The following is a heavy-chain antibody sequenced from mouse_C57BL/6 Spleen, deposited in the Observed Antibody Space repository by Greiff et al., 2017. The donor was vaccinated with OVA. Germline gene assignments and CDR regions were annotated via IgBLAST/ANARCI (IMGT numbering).Heavy chain of an antibody. D-gene: IGHD4-1*01. Sequence: DVKLVESGPGLVKPSQSLSLTCSVTGYSITSGYYWNWIRQFPGNKLEWMGYISYDGSNNYNPSLKNRISITRDTSKNQFFLKLNSVTTEDTATYYCARELGRWGQGTLVTVSA. V-gene: IGHV3-6*01. CDR1: GYSITSGYY. CDR3: ARELGR. J-gene: IGHJ3*01. CDR2: ISYDGSN.